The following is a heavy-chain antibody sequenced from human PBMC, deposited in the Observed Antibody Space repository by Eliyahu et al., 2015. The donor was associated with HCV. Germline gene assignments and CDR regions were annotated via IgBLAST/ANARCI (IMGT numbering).Heavy chain of an antibody. D-gene: IGHD1-1*01. Sequence: QLVESGGGLVQPGGSLSLSXAASGFTFSPYWXYWVRQAPGKGLVWVSGINRDGSNTRYADSVKGRFTISRDNAKDTLYLQMNNLRAEDTAVYYCASYNWGAHMDYWGQGTLVTVSS. V-gene: IGHV3-74*01. CDR1: GFTFSPYW. J-gene: IGHJ4*02. CDR3: ASYNWGAHMDY. CDR2: INRDGSNT.